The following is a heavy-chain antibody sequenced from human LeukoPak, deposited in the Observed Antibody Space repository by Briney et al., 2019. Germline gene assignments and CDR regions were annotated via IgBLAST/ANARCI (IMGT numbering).Heavy chain of an antibody. Sequence: PGGSLRLSCAASGFTFSDYYMSWIRQAPGKGLEWVSYISSSGSTIYYADSVKGRLTISRDNAKNSLYLQMNSLRAEDTAVYYCAREPQSITMIVGGATNDAFDIWGQGTMVTVSS. D-gene: IGHD3-22*01. CDR2: ISSSGSTI. V-gene: IGHV3-11*01. CDR3: AREPQSITMIVGGATNDAFDI. J-gene: IGHJ3*02. CDR1: GFTFSDYY.